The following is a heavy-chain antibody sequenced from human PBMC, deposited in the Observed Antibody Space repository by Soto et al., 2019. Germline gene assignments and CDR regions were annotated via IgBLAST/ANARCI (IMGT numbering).Heavy chain of an antibody. D-gene: IGHD5-12*01. V-gene: IGHV4-59*01. CDR2: IYYSGST. Sequence: SETLSLTCPVPGDSISSYYWSWIRQPPGKGLEWIGYIYYSGSTNYNPSLKSRVTISVDTPKNQFSLKLTAVTAADTAVYYCARGVATIGPWGQGTLVTVSS. CDR1: GDSISSYY. J-gene: IGHJ5*02. CDR3: ARGVATIGP.